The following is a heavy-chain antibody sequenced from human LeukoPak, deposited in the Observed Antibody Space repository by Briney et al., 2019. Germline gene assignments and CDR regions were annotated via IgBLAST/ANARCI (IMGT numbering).Heavy chain of an antibody. CDR1: GFTFSNYW. D-gene: IGHD6-13*01. V-gene: IGHV3-74*01. Sequence: GGSLRLSCSASGFTFSNYWMHWVRQAPGKGLVWVSRINPDGGRISYADSVQGRFTVSRDNAKNTVYLQMNSLRAEDTAVYYCARAYSSSWYDPNFDYWGQGTLVTVSS. CDR2: INPDGGRI. J-gene: IGHJ4*02. CDR3: ARAYSSSWYDPNFDY.